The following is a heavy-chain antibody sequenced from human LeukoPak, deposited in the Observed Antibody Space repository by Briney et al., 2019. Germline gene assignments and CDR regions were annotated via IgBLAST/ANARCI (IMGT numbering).Heavy chain of an antibody. CDR1: GFTVSSNY. D-gene: IGHD6-13*01. CDR3: ARGIAAARDWFDP. Sequence: GGSLRLSCAASGFTVSSNYMSWIRQAPGKGPEWISYISSSGRTIYYADSVKGRFTISRDNAKNSLYLQMNSLRAEDTAVYYCARGIAAARDWFDPWGQGTLVTVSS. CDR2: ISSSGRTI. V-gene: IGHV3-11*01. J-gene: IGHJ5*02.